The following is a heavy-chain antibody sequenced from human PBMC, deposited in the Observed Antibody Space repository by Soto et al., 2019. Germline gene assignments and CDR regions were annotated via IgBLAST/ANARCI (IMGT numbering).Heavy chain of an antibody. D-gene: IGHD6-19*01. J-gene: IGHJ4*02. CDR1: GDSISTNYF. Sequence: QVLLQESGPGLVQPSGTLSLSCAVSGDSISTNYFWGGVRQPPGKGLEWVGDISHSGSVNYNPSLKSRVTISIDKSKNQFSLKLNSVTAADTAVYYCARSFGWYAIDYWGQGTLVIVSS. CDR3: ARSFGWYAIDY. CDR2: ISHSGSV. V-gene: IGHV4-4*02.